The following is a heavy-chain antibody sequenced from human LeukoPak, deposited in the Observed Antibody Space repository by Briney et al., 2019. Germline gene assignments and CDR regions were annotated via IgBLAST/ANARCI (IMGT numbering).Heavy chain of an antibody. D-gene: IGHD2-2*02. CDR2: ISAYNGNT. V-gene: IGHV1-18*01. J-gene: IGHJ3*02. CDR1: GYTFTSYG. CDR3: ARARLISSPIVVVPAAIHAAFDI. Sequence: ASVTVSCKASGYTFTSYGISWVRQAPGQGLEWMGWISAYNGNTNYAQKLQGRVIMTTDTSTSTAYMELRSLRSDDTAVYYCARARLISSPIVVVPAAIHAAFDIWGQGTMVTVSS.